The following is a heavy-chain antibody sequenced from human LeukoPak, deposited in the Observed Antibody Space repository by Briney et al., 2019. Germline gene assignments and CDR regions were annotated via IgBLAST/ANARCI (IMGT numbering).Heavy chain of an antibody. CDR1: GGSISSGTYY. CDR2: IYAGGST. CDR3: ARSRFLEYAFEI. V-gene: IGHV4-61*02. J-gene: IGHJ3*02. D-gene: IGHD3-3*01. Sequence: SETLSLTCTVSGGSISSGTYYWSWIRQPAGKGLEWIGRIYAGGSTNYNPSLKSRVTMSLDPSKNQFSLKLSSVTAADTAVYYCARSRFLEYAFEIWGQGTMVTVSS.